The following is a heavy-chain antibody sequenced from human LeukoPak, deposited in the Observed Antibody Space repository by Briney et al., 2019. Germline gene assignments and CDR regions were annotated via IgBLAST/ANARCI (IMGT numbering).Heavy chain of an antibody. CDR1: GGSFSGYY. J-gene: IGHJ5*02. D-gene: IGHD2-2*01. CDR3: ARDIVLERSRGWFDP. CDR2: INHSGST. V-gene: IGHV4-34*01. Sequence: SETLSLTCAVYGGSFSGYYWSWIRQPPGKGLEWIGEINHSGSTNYNPSLRSRVTISVDTSKNQFSLKLNSVTAADTAVYYCARDIVLERSRGWFDPWGQGTLVTVSS.